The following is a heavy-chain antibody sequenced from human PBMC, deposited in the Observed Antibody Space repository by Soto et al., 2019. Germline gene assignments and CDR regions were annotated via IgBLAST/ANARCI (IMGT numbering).Heavy chain of an antibody. D-gene: IGHD6-13*01. CDR1: GYTFSSYG. Sequence: QIRLVQSEGELRTPGASVKVSCKASGYTFSSYGITWVRQAPGQGLEWLGWINPSSGETNYAQKFQGRVTVTTDTSTTTGYMELRNLTFDDTAVYYCARDWYPRFDPWGQGTLVTVSS. CDR3: ARDWYPRFDP. CDR2: INPSSGET. J-gene: IGHJ5*02. V-gene: IGHV1-18*01.